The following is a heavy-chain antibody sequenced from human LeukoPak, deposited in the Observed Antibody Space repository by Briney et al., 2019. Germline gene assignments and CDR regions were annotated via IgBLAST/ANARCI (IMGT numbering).Heavy chain of an antibody. D-gene: IGHD3-22*01. Sequence: SETLSLTCAVYGGSFSYYYWSWIRQPPGKGLEWIGEINHSGITNYNPSLKSRVTISADTSKNQFSLKLSSVTAADTAVYYCARDTRMSSGYHYFDLWGQGTLVTVSS. CDR3: ARDTRMSSGYHYFDL. V-gene: IGHV4-34*01. J-gene: IGHJ4*02. CDR1: GGSFSYYY. CDR2: INHSGIT.